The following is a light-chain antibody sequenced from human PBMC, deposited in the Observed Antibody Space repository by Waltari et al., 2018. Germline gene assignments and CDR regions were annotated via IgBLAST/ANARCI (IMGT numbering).Light chain of an antibody. Sequence: DIQMTQSPSSLSASVGHRVPITCQASQDISNFLNWYQQKPGKAPKLLIYDASILQTGVPSRFRGRGSGSDFTLTISSLEPEDFATYYCQQHDRPPLTFGGGTRVEIK. CDR2: DAS. J-gene: IGKJ4*01. CDR1: QDISNF. CDR3: QQHDRPPLT. V-gene: IGKV1-33*01.